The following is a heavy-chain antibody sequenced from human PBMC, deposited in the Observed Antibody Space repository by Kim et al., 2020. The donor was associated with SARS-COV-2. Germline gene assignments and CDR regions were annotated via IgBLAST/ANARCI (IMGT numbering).Heavy chain of an antibody. J-gene: IGHJ4*02. Sequence: PKFQGRVTITADKSTSTAYMELSSLRSEDTAVYYCARVLMTTVVTHYFDYWGQGTLVTVSS. CDR3: ARVLMTTVVTHYFDY. V-gene: IGHV1-69*04. D-gene: IGHD4-17*01.